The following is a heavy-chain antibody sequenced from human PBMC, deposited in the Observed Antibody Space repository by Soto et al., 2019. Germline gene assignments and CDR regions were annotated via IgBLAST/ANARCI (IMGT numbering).Heavy chain of an antibody. Sequence: GGSLRLSCAASGFTFSSYTMSWVRQAPGKGLEWVSAISGSGGSTYYADSVKGRFTISRDNSKNTLYLQMNSLRAEDTAVYYCAKGIAARPIYFDYWGQGTLVTVSS. CDR1: GFTFSSYT. CDR2: ISGSGGST. V-gene: IGHV3-23*01. D-gene: IGHD6-6*01. CDR3: AKGIAARPIYFDY. J-gene: IGHJ4*02.